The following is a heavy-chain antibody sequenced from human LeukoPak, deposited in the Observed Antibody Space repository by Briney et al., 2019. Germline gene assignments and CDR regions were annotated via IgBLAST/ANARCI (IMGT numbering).Heavy chain of an antibody. CDR2: ISSSGST. V-gene: IGHV4-59*08. J-gene: IGHJ5*02. CDR3: AGLHFAASEEFDP. D-gene: IGHD6-13*01. CDR1: GGSINAYW. Sequence: SETLSLTCTLSGGSINAYWWSWIRQPPGKGLEWIGYISSSGSTNYNPSLKSRVTISLATSKTHFSLNLNSVTAAGTAVYYCAGLHFAASEEFDPWGQGILVTVSS.